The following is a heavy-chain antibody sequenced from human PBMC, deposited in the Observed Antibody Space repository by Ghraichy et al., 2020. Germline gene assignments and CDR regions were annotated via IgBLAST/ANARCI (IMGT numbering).Heavy chain of an antibody. CDR1: GYTFTSYY. J-gene: IGHJ4*02. D-gene: IGHD3-22*01. CDR3: ARVPSSYYDSSGPHYYFDY. V-gene: IGHV1-46*03. CDR2: INPSGGST. Sequence: ASVKVSCKASGYTFTSYYMHWVRQAPGQGLEWMGIINPSGGSTSYAQKFQGRVTMTRDTSTSTVYMELSSLRSEDTAVYYCARVPSSYYDSSGPHYYFDYWGQGTLVTVSS.